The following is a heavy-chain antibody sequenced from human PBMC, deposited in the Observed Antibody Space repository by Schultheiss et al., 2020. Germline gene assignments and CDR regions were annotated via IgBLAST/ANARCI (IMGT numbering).Heavy chain of an antibody. CDR3: ARCGGSGSYYNLLLGGYFDY. CDR2: INHSGST. CDR1: GGSCSGYY. J-gene: IGHJ4*02. Sequence: SETLSLTCAVYGGSCSGYYWSWIRQHPGKGLEWIGEINHSGSTNYNPSLKTRVTISVDTSKNQFSLKLSSVTAADTAVYYCARCGGSGSYYNLLLGGYFDYWGQGRLVTVSS. D-gene: IGHD3-10*01. V-gene: IGHV4-34*01.